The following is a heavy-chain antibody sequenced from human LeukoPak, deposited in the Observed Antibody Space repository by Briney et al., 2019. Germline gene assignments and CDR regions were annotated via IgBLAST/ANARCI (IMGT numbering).Heavy chain of an antibody. CDR3: ARDFSNAFDI. D-gene: IGHD2/OR15-2a*01. CDR1: AFTFSSYS. CDR2: ISSGSNYI. J-gene: IGHJ3*02. Sequence: GGSLRLSCAASAFTFSSYSMNWVRQAPGKGPEWVSSISSGSNYIYYADSVKGRFTISRDNAKNSLYLQMNSLRVEDTAVYYCARDFSNAFDIWGQGTMVTVSS. V-gene: IGHV3-21*01.